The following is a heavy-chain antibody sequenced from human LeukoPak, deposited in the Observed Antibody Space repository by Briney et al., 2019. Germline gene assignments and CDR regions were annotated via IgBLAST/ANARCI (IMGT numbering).Heavy chain of an antibody. D-gene: IGHD6-19*01. CDR2: IRYDGSNE. CDR1: GFTFSSYG. Sequence: GGSLRLSCAASGFTFSSYGMHWVRQAPGKGLEWVAFIRYDGSNEYYADSVKGRFTISRDNSKNTVYLQMSGLRAEDTATYYCVREKYSSGNYYFDYWGQGTLVSVSS. CDR3: VREKYSSGNYYFDY. J-gene: IGHJ4*02. V-gene: IGHV3-30*02.